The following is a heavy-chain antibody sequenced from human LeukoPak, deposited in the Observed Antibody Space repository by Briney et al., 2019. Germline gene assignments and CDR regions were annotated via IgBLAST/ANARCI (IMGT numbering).Heavy chain of an antibody. J-gene: IGHJ6*02. CDR2: VYHSGST. V-gene: IGHV4-38-2*02. Sequence: SETLSLSCTVSGYSISSGYYWGWIRQPPGKGLEWIGEVYHSGSTSYNPSLLSRVTISVDKSKDQFSLEMRSVTAADTAVYYCARDVTRQVMDVWGQGTTVTVSS. CDR3: ARDVTRQVMDV. CDR1: GYSISSGYY. D-gene: IGHD2-15*01.